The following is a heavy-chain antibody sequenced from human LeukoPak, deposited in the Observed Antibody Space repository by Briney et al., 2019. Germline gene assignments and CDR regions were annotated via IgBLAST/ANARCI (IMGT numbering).Heavy chain of an antibody. Sequence: GGSLRLSCAASGFTFSTYAMHWVRQAPGKGLEWVAVMSYDGSNKAYADSVKGRFTISRDSSKNTLYLQMNSLRAEDTAVYYCARGLRRAGYSGYDCLDYWGQGTLVSVSS. V-gene: IGHV3-30-3*01. CDR3: ARGLRRAGYSGYDCLDY. CDR1: GFTFSTYA. D-gene: IGHD5-12*01. CDR2: MSYDGSNK. J-gene: IGHJ4*02.